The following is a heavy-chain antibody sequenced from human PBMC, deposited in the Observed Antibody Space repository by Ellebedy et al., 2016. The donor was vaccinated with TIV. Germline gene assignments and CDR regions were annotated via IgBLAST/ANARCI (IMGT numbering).Heavy chain of an antibody. Sequence: PGGSLRLSCAASGFTVSSNYMSWVRQAPGKGLEWVSVIYSGGSTYYADSVKGRFTISRDNSKNTLYLQMNSLRAEDTAVYYCASYKQWLYYFDYWGQGTLVTVSS. D-gene: IGHD6-19*01. CDR3: ASYKQWLYYFDY. CDR1: GFTVSSNY. V-gene: IGHV3-53*01. J-gene: IGHJ4*02. CDR2: IYSGGST.